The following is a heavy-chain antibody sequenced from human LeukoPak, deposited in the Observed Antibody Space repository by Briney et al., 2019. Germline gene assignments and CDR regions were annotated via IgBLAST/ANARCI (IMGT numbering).Heavy chain of an antibody. CDR3: ARGGAGPTKHDLFDI. CDR2: ISGNGGST. D-gene: IGHD1-1*01. V-gene: IGHV3-23*01. Sequence: PRGSLRLSCAASVFSFSTYAMMWVRQAPGKGLEWVSGISGNGGSTYYADSVRSRFTISRDNSKNTLYLQMNSLTAEDTAVYYCARGGAGPTKHDLFDIWG. J-gene: IGHJ3*02. CDR1: VFSFSTYA.